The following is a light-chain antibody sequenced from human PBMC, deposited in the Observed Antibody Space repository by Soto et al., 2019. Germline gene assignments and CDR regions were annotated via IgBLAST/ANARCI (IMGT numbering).Light chain of an antibody. Sequence: QPVPTQPAPVSGSPGQSITISCTGTSSDVGAYNYVSWYQQHPGKAPKLMIYDVSNRPSGVSSRFSGSKSGNTASLTFSGLQAEDEADYYCSSYTTSSIYVFGTGTKVTVL. CDR1: SSDVGAYNY. V-gene: IGLV2-14*01. CDR3: SSYTTSSIYV. CDR2: DVS. J-gene: IGLJ1*01.